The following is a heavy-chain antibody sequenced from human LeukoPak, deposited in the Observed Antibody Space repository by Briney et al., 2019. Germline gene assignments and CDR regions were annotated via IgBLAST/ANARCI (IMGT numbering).Heavy chain of an antibody. D-gene: IGHD1-14*01. CDR2: INPNSGGT. CDR1: GYTFTGYY. Sequence: GASVKVSCKASGYTFTGYYMHWVRQAPGQGLEWMGWINPNSGGTNYAQKFQGRVTMTRDTSISTAYMELNSLRSEDTAVYYCTRGPPEWGFDLWGRGTLVTVSS. J-gene: IGHJ2*01. V-gene: IGHV1-2*02. CDR3: TRGPPEWGFDL.